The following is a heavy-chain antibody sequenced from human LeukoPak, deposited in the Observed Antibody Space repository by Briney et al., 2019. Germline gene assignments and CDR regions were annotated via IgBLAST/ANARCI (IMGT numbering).Heavy chain of an antibody. Sequence: PSETLSLTCTVSGGSTSSYYWSWIRQPPGRGLEWIGYIYYSGSTNYNPSLKSRVTISVDTTKKQFSLKLNSVTAADTAVYYCARDSGSYRAYDYWGQGTLVTVSS. J-gene: IGHJ4*02. V-gene: IGHV4-59*12. CDR3: ARDSGSYRAYDY. CDR1: GGSTSSYY. D-gene: IGHD1-26*01. CDR2: IYYSGST.